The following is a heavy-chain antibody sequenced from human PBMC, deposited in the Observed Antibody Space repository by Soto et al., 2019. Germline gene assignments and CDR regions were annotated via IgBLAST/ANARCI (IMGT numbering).Heavy chain of an antibody. CDR2: IDYSGDS. CDR1: GGSMRSYY. D-gene: IGHD1-26*01. CDR3: ARQAKWTHSVTFDY. Sequence: QVQLQESGPGLVKPSETLSLTCTVSGGSMRSYYWSWIRQPPGQGLEWIGHIDYSGDSNYNPSPKSRVTVSVDMPKNQFSLRMRSVTAADTAVYYCARQAKWTHSVTFDYWGQGSQVTVSS. J-gene: IGHJ4*02. V-gene: IGHV4-59*01.